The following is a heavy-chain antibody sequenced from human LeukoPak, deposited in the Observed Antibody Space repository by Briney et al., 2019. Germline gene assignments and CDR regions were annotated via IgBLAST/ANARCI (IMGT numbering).Heavy chain of an antibody. CDR1: GGSISSYY. D-gene: IGHD5-24*01. J-gene: IGHJ4*02. CDR2: IYYSGST. Sequence: SETLSLTCTVSGGSISSYYWSWIRQPPGKGLEWIGYIYYSGSTNYNPSLKSRVTISVDTSKNQFSLKLSSVTAADTAVYYCARQGFYGHIFDYWGQGTLVTVSS. CDR3: ARQGFYGHIFDY. V-gene: IGHV4-59*08.